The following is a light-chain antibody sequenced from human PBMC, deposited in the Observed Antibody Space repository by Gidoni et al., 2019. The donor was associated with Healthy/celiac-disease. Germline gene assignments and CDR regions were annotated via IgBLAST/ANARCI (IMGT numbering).Light chain of an antibody. CDR3: QQYDNIPLT. J-gene: IGKJ1*01. Sequence: IPLTQSPSSLSASVGDRVTITCQASQDISNYLNWYQQKPGKAPKLLIYDASNLERGVPSRFSGSGSGTDFTFTISSLQPEDIATYYCQQYDNIPLTFGQGTKVEIK. CDR1: QDISNY. CDR2: DAS. V-gene: IGKV1-33*01.